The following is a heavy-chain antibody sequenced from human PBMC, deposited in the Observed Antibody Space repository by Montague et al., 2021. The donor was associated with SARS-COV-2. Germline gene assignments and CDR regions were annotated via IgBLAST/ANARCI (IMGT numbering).Heavy chain of an antibody. J-gene: IGHJ6*02. CDR2: ISGSGDKT. V-gene: IGHV3-23*01. Sequence: SRRLSCAASGFTFSTYAMGWVRRAPGKGLEWVSAISGSGDKTYYADSVKGRFTISRDNSKNTVSLQMNSLRVEDTAVYYCAKDLFCSGGDCYFYGMDLWGQGTTVTVSS. CDR3: AKDLFCSGGDCYFYGMDL. CDR1: GFTFSTYA. D-gene: IGHD2-15*01.